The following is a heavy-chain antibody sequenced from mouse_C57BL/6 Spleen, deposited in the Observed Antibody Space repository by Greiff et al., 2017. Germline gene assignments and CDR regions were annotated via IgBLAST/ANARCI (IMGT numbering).Heavy chain of an antibody. CDR1: GYTFTSYW. CDR2: TDPSDSYT. CDR3: AREAY. V-gene: IGHV1-50*01. J-gene: IGHJ3*01. Sequence: QVQLQQPGAELVKPGASVKLSCKASGYTFTSYWLQWVKQRPGQGLEWIGETDPSDSYTNYNQKFKGKATLTVDTSSSTAYMQLSSLTSEDSAVYYCAREAYWGEGTLVTVSA.